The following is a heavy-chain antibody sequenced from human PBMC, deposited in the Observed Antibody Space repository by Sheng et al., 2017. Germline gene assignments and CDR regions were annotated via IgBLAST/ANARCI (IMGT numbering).Heavy chain of an antibody. CDR1: GFTFSSYG. J-gene: IGHJ6*03. CDR2: ISGSGGST. Sequence: EVQLVESGGGLVQPGGTLRLSCAASGFTFSSYGMSWVRQAPGKGLEWVSAISGSGGSTYYADSVKGRFTISRDNSKNTLYLQMNSLRAEDTAVYYCAGPDIGSGYYFYYYYYMDVWGKGTTVTVSS. D-gene: IGHD3-22*01. V-gene: IGHV3-23*04. CDR3: AGPDIGSGYYFYYYYYMDV.